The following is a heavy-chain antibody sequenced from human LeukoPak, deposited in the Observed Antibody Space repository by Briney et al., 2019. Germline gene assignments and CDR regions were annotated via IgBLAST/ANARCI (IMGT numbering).Heavy chain of an antibody. CDR1: GFTFSSYG. Sequence: GRSLRLSCAASGFTFSSYGMHWVRQAPGKGLEWVAVIWYDGSNKYYADSVKGRFTISRDNSKNPLYLQMNSLRAEDTAVYYCARRFGEASDYWGQGTLVTVSS. D-gene: IGHD3-10*01. J-gene: IGHJ4*02. CDR2: IWYDGSNK. V-gene: IGHV3-33*01. CDR3: ARRFGEASDY.